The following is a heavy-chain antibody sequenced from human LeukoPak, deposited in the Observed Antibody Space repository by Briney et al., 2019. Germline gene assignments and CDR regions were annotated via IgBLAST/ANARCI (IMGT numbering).Heavy chain of an antibody. V-gene: IGHV3-21*01. D-gene: IGHD2-21*02. CDR3: ARLTCGGDCYSSSIDY. CDR2: ISTSSRYI. J-gene: IGHJ4*02. Sequence: PGGSLRLSCAGSGFTFSRFSMNWVRQAPGKGLEWVSSISTSSRYIYYADSVKGRFTISRDNAKTSLYLEMNSLRAEDTAIYYCARLTCGGDCYSSSIDYWGQGTLVTVSS. CDR1: GFTFSRFS.